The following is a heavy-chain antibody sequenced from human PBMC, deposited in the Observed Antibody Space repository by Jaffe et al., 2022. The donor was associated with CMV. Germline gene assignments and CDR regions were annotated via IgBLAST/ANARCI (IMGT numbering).Heavy chain of an antibody. V-gene: IGHV3-7*03. CDR2: IKQDGSEK. J-gene: IGHJ6*03. D-gene: IGHD2-8*01. CDR1: GFTFSSYW. CDR3: ARDQGPPIVLMKEYYYYYMDV. Sequence: EVQLVESGGGLVQPGGSLRLSCAASGFTFSSYWMSWVRQAPGKGLEWVANIKQDGSEKYYVDSVKGRFTISRDNAKNSLYLQMNSLRAEDTAVYYCARDQGPPIVLMKEYYYYYMDVWGKGTTVTVSS.